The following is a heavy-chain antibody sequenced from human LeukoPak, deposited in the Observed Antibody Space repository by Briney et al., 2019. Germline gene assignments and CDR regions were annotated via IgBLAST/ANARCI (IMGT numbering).Heavy chain of an antibody. D-gene: IGHD5-24*01. V-gene: IGHV3-30*02. CDR3: ARETPRRGETRDGYR. CDR1: GFTFTNYG. Sequence: GGSLRLSCAASGFTFTNYGMHWVRQAPGKGLEWVAFIRYDGNKKSYADSVKGRFTISRDNSKNLLFLQINSLRVEDTAVYYCARETPRRGETRDGYRWGQGTVVTVSS. CDR2: IRYDGNKK. J-gene: IGHJ4*02.